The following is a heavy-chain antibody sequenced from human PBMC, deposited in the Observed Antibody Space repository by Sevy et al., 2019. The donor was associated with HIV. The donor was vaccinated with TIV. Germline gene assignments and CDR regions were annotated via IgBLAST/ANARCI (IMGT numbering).Heavy chain of an antibody. J-gene: IGHJ4*02. V-gene: IGHV3-23*01. Sequence: GGCLRLSCAASGFTFSSYAMSWVRQAPGKGLEWVSAISGSGGSTYYADSVKGRFTISRDNSKNTLYLQMNSLRAEDTAVYYCANRDSNYVFDYWGQGTLVTVSS. CDR2: ISGSGGST. CDR3: ANRDSNYVFDY. D-gene: IGHD4-4*01. CDR1: GFTFSSYA.